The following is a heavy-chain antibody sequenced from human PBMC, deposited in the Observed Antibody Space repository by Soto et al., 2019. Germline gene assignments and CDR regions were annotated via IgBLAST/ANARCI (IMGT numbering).Heavy chain of an antibody. CDR3: ARGPPYCSSTSCSYYYYYGMDV. CDR2: INTNTGNP. V-gene: IGHV7-4-1*01. Sequence: ASVKVSCKASGYTFTSYAMNWVRQAPGQGLEWMGWINTNTGNPTYAQGFTGRFVFSLDTSVSTAYLQICSLKAEDTAVYYCARGPPYCSSTSCSYYYYYGMDVWGQGTTVTVSS. CDR1: GYTFTSYA. D-gene: IGHD2-2*01. J-gene: IGHJ6*02.